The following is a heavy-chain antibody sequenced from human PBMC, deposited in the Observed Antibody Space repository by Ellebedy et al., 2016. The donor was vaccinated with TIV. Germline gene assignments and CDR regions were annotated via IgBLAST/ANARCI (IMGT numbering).Heavy chain of an antibody. CDR2: ISWNSGSI. CDR3: AKDIGAVAGTYYFDY. D-gene: IGHD6-19*01. CDR1: GFTFDDYA. Sequence: SLKISCAASGFTFDDYAMHWVRQAPGKGLEWVSGISWNSGSIGYADSVKGRFTISRDNAKNSLYLQMNSLRAEDTALYYCAKDIGAVAGTYYFDYWGQGTLVTVSS. J-gene: IGHJ4*02. V-gene: IGHV3-9*01.